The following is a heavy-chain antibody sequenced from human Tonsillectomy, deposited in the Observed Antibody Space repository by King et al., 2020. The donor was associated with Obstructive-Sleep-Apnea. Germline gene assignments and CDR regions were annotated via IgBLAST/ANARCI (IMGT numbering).Heavy chain of an antibody. V-gene: IGHV3-23*04. J-gene: IGHJ4*02. CDR2: ISVSGVVT. CDR3: AKRGRYYDSSGG. CDR1: GFTFSSYA. Sequence: VQLVESGGGLVQPGGSLRLSCAASGFTFSSYAMSWVRRSPGKGLDWVSLISVSGVVTYYPNSVKGGFTIPRDISKTPLYLQMNSLRAKDTAVYYCAKRGRYYDSSGGWGQGTLVTVSS. D-gene: IGHD3-22*01.